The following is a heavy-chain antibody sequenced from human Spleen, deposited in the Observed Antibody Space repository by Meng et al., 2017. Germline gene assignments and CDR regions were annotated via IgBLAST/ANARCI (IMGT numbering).Heavy chain of an antibody. V-gene: IGHV4-34*01. CDR2: INHSGST. CDR1: GGSFSDYY. Sequence: QVQLQQGGAGLLKPSETLSLTCVASGGSFSDYYWSWIRQSPGKGLEWIGEINHSGSTNYNPSLESRATISVDTSQNNLSLKLSSVTAADSAVYYCARGPTTMAHDFDYWGQGTLVTVSS. J-gene: IGHJ4*02. D-gene: IGHD4-11*01. CDR3: ARGPTTMAHDFDY.